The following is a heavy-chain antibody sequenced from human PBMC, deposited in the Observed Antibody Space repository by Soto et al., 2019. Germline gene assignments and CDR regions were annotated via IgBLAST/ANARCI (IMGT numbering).Heavy chain of an antibody. CDR1: GYTFTSYG. V-gene: IGHV1-18*01. CDR3: ATRSPAFDY. CDR2: ISTSKGDT. Sequence: QVQLVQSGPEVKKPGASVKVSCKTSGYTFTSYGISWVRQAPGQGLEWMGWISTSKGDTNYAQKFRGRVTMTTDTCTNTAYMELRSLSSDDTAVYYCATRSPAFDYWGQGTLVTVSS. J-gene: IGHJ4*02.